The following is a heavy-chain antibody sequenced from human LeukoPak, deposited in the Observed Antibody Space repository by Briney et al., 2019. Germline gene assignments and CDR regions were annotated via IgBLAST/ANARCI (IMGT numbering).Heavy chain of an antibody. V-gene: IGHV4-39*01. CDR2: IYYSGST. CDR1: GGSISSSSYY. J-gene: IGHJ3*02. Sequence: TSETLSLSCTVSGGSISSSSYYWGWIRQPPGKGLEWIGSIYYSGSTYYNPSLKSRVTISVDTSKNQFSLKLSSVTAADTAVYYCARQFPAYYDFWSGYSPSDAFDIWGQGTMVTVSS. D-gene: IGHD3-3*01. CDR3: ARQFPAYYDFWSGYSPSDAFDI.